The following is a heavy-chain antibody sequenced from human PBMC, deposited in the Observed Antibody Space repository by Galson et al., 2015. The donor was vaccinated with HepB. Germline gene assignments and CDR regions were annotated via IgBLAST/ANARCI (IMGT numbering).Heavy chain of an antibody. V-gene: IGHV1-18*01. CDR1: GYTFSSYG. D-gene: IGHD6-6*01. CDR2: ISVYNGNT. J-gene: IGHJ4*02. Sequence: LVKVSCKASGYTFSSYGISWVRQAPGQGLEWMGWISVYNGNTNYAQKFQGRVTMTTDTSTSTAYMELRSLRSDDTAVYYCARARYSSSPPDYWGQGTLVTVSS. CDR3: ARARYSSSPPDY.